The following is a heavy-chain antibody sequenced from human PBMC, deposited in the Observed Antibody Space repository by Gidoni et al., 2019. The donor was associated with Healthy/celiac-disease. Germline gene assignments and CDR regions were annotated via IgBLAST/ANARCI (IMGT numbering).Heavy chain of an antibody. CDR1: AFTVSSNY. J-gene: IGHJ2*01. D-gene: IGHD6-19*01. Sequence: EVQLVESGGGLVQPGGSLRLPCAASAFTVSSNYMSWVRQAPGKGLEWVSVSYSGGSTYYADSVKGRFTISRHNSKNTLYLQMNSLRAEDTAVYYCATIGRGFSGWQVYGLWGRGTLVTVSS. V-gene: IGHV3-53*04. CDR2: SYSGGST. CDR3: ATIGRGFSGWQVYGL.